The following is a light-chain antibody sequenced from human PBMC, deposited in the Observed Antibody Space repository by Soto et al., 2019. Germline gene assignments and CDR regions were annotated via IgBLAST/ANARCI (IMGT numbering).Light chain of an antibody. Sequence: QSVLTQPASVSGSPGQSITISCSGASSDVGPYKLVAWYQQHPDKAPKLIIHEVTKRPSGVSSRFSGYQSGTTASLTISGLQAEDEAYYYCCSYADADLIFCGGTKVTVL. V-gene: IGLV2-23*02. J-gene: IGLJ2*01. CDR3: CSYADADLI. CDR2: EVT. CDR1: SSDVGPYKL.